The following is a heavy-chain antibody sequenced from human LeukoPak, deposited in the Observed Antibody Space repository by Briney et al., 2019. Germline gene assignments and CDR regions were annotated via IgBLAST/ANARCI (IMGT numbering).Heavy chain of an antibody. CDR2: IYYSGST. J-gene: IGHJ3*02. Sequence: SETLSLTCTVSGGSISSYYWSWIRQPPGKGLEWIGYIYYSGSTNYNPSLKSRVTISVDTSKNQFSLKLSSVTAADTAVYYCARDYGDGYKGHAFDIWGQGTMVTVSS. V-gene: IGHV4-59*01. CDR1: GGSISSYY. D-gene: IGHD5-24*01. CDR3: ARDYGDGYKGHAFDI.